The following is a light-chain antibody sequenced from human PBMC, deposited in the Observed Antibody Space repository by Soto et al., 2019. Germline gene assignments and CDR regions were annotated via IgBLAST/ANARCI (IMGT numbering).Light chain of an antibody. CDR3: SSYTSSSTLNYV. J-gene: IGLJ1*01. Sequence: QSVLTQPASVSGSPGLSITISCTGTSSDVGGYNYVSWYQQHPGKAPKLMIYDVSNRPSGISNRFSGSKSGNTASLTISGLQAEDEADYYCSSYTSSSTLNYVFGTGTKVTVL. CDR2: DVS. CDR1: SSDVGGYNY. V-gene: IGLV2-14*01.